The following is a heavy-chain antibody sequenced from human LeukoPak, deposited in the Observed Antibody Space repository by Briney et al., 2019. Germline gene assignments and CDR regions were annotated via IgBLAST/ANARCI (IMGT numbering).Heavy chain of an antibody. Sequence: GGSLRPSCAASGFTFSSYAMSWVRQAPGQGLEWLSAISGSGFSTHYADSVKGRFTISRDNSKTTLFLQMNSLRAEDTALYYCAKDIEVAITGHYFDLWGRGTLVAVSS. V-gene: IGHV3-23*01. J-gene: IGHJ2*01. CDR3: AKDIEVAITGHYFDL. CDR1: GFTFSSYA. D-gene: IGHD3-22*01. CDR2: ISGSGFST.